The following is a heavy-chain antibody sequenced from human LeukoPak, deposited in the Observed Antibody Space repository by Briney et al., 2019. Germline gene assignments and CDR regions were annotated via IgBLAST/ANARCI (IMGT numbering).Heavy chain of an antibody. CDR2: IYSGGST. CDR3: ASDAQIYDSSGYYFDY. J-gene: IGHJ4*02. Sequence: HPGGSLRLSCAASGFTVSSNYMSWVRQAPGKGLEWVSVIYSGGSTYYADSVKGRFTISRDNSKNTLYLQMNSLRAEDTAVYYCASDAQIYDSSGYYFDYWGQGTLVTVSS. D-gene: IGHD3-22*01. CDR1: GFTVSSNY. V-gene: IGHV3-66*01.